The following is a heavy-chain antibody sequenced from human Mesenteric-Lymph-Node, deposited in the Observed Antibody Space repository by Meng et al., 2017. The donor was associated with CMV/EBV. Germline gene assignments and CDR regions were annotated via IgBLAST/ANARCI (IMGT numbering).Heavy chain of an antibody. CDR3: ARDSKGVPDY. J-gene: IGHJ4*02. V-gene: IGHV3-30*04. Sequence: GESLKISCAASGFTFGYYAMHWVRQAPGKGLEWVAVISYDGDKKYYADSVKGRFTISRDTSKNTQYPQMNSLRAEDTAVYYCARDSKGVPDYWGQGTLVTVSS. CDR1: GFTFGYYA. CDR2: ISYDGDKK. D-gene: IGHD3-10*01.